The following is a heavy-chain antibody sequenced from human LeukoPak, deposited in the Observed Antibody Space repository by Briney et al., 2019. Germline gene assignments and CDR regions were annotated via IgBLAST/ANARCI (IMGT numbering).Heavy chain of an antibody. Sequence: GGSLRLSCAASGFTFSSFSMNWVRQAPGKGLEWVSVIYNDGSTFYADSVKGRFTISRDNAKNTVYLQMNSLRVEDTAVYYCARGPWDCWGQGTLVTVSS. V-gene: IGHV3-53*05. CDR1: GFTFSSFS. CDR3: ARGPWDC. J-gene: IGHJ4*02. CDR2: IYNDGST.